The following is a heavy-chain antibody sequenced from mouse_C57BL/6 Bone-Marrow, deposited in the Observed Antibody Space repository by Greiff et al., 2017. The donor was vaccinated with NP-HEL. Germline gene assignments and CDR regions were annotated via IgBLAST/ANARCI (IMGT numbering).Heavy chain of an antibody. V-gene: IGHV1-59*01. CDR1: GYTFTSYW. D-gene: IGHD2-2*01. CDR3: SRGSTLVKWFAY. Sequence: QVQLQQPGAELVRPGTSVKLSCKASGYTFTSYWMHWVKQRPGQGLEWIGVIDPSDSYTNYNQKFKGKATLTVDTSSSTAYMQLSSLTSEESAVYYWSRGSTLVKWFAYWGQGTLVTVSA. J-gene: IGHJ3*01. CDR2: IDPSDSYT.